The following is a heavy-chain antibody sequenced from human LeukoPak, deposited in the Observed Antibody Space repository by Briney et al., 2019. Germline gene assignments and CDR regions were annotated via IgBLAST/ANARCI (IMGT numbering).Heavy chain of an antibody. V-gene: IGHV3-21*01. D-gene: IGHD6-19*01. J-gene: IGHJ4*02. CDR1: GFSFSSYN. CDR2: ISSSSSYI. CDR3: ARDSGKWLVRRNFDY. Sequence: GGSLRLSCAASGFSFSSYNMNWVRQAPGKGPEWVSSISSSSSYIYYADSVKGRFTISRDNAKNSLYLQMNSLRAEDTAVYYCARDSGKWLVRRNFDYWGQGTLVTVSS.